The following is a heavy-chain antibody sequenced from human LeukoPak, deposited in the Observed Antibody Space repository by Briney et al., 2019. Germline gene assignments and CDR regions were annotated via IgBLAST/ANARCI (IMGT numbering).Heavy chain of an antibody. CDR3: AREGDHYDSSCYYREY. CDR2: ITGYNDDT. Sequence: ASVKVSCKASGYSLSSYGITLVRQAPGRGLEWMGWITGYNDDTRYAQRFQGRVTMTTDTSTTTAYMELRSLRSDDTAVYYCAREGDHYDSSCYYREYWGQGTLVTVSS. D-gene: IGHD3-22*01. V-gene: IGHV1-18*01. J-gene: IGHJ4*02. CDR1: GYSLSSYG.